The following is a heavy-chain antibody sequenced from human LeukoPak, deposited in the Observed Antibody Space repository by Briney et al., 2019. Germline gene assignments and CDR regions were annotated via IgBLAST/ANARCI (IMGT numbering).Heavy chain of an antibody. CDR3: ARSIGLTGGGVDV. Sequence: GGSLRLSCAASGFTFSDYNMNWVRQAPGQGLEWVSYITNGGSTIHHADSVKGRFTISRDNAKKTLYLQMISLRAEDTAVYYCARSIGLTGGGVDVWGQGTTVTVSS. D-gene: IGHD3-9*01. J-gene: IGHJ6*02. CDR2: ITNGGSTI. V-gene: IGHV3-11*01. CDR1: GFTFSDYN.